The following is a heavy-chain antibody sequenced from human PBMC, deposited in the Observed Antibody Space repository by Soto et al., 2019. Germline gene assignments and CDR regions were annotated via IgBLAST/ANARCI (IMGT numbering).Heavy chain of an antibody. CDR1: GFTFSSYD. V-gene: IGHV3-23*01. Sequence: EVQLLESGGGLVQPGGSLRLSCAASGFTFSSYDMTWVRQAPGKGLEWVSFSSATGAGTYYADSVKGRFTISRDNSKNTLYLQMTSLRADDTAVYYCAKDRRAGGNYGFDSDFWGQGALVIVSS. CDR2: SSATGAGT. D-gene: IGHD1-7*01. CDR3: AKDRRAGGNYGFDSDF. J-gene: IGHJ4*02.